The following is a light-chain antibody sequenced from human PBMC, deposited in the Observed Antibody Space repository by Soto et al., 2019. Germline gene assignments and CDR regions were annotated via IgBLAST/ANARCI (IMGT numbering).Light chain of an antibody. CDR3: SSYTISSTVL. V-gene: IGLV2-14*01. CDR2: EVN. J-gene: IGLJ2*01. CDR1: SSDVGGYNY. Sequence: QSALTQPASVSGSPGQSITISCTGTSSDVGGYNYVSWYQQHPDKAPKLMIYEVNGRPSGVSNRFSGSKSGNTASLTISGLQAEDEADYYCSSYTISSTVLFGGGTKLTVL.